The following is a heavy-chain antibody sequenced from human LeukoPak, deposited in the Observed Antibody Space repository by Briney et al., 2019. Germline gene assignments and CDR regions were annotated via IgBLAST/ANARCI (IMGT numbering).Heavy chain of an antibody. CDR2: ISAGGGST. J-gene: IGHJ5*02. V-gene: IGHV3-23*01. CDR3: ARGSNLFDL. D-gene: IGHD4/OR15-4a*01. Sequence: GGSLRLSCAVSGLTFSDYPMTWVRQAPGKGLFWVSGISAGGGSTYYTDSVKGRFTVARDSAKNSLYLQMNTVSDKDTAVYYCARGSNLFDLWGQGTRVTVSS. CDR1: GLTFSDYP.